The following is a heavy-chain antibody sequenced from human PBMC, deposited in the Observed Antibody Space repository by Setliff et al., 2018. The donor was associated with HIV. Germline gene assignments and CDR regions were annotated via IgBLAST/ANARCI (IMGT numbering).Heavy chain of an antibody. D-gene: IGHD3-16*01. CDR3: TRDLGGPFDY. CDR2: IRSKAYGGTT. J-gene: IGHJ4*02. CDR1: GFTFGDYA. V-gene: IGHV3-49*04. Sequence: GGSLRLSCTVSGFTFGDYAMSWVRQAPGKGLEWVGFIRSKAYGGTTEYAASVRGRFTISRDDAKSIAYLQMNSLKTEDTAVYYCTRDLGGPFDYWGQGTLVTVSS.